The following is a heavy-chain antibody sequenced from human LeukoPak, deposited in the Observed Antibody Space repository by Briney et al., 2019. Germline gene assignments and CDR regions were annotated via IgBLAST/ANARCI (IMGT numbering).Heavy chain of an antibody. CDR2: MNPNSGNT. V-gene: IGHV1-8*01. CDR3: ARGADYGGNIDY. Sequence: ASVKVSCKASGYTFTSYDINWVRQATGQGLEWMGWMNPNSGNTGYAQKFQGRVTMTRNTSISTAYMELSSLRSEDTAVYYCARGADYGGNIDYWGQGTLVTVSS. CDR1: GYTFTSYD. D-gene: IGHD4-23*01. J-gene: IGHJ4*02.